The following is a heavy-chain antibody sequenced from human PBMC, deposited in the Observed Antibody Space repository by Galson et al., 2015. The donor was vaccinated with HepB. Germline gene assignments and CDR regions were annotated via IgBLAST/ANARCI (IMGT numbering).Heavy chain of an antibody. V-gene: IGHV1-18*01. J-gene: IGHJ4*02. Sequence: SVKVSCKASGYTFTSYGISWVRQAPGQGLEWMGWISAYNGNTNYAQKLQGRVTMTTDTSTSTAYMELRSLRSDDTAVYYCAIHLRFLEWLLPFDYWGQGTLVTVSS. CDR1: GYTFTSYG. CDR3: AIHLRFLEWLLPFDY. D-gene: IGHD3-3*01. CDR2: ISAYNGNT.